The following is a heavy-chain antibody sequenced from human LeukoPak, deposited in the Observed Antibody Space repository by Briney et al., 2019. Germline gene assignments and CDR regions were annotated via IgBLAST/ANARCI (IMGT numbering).Heavy chain of an antibody. Sequence: SETLSLTCGVDGGSFTASYWSWIRQSPGKGLEWIGEIHHVGDTNYNPSLKSRVTISLDIYRAQFSLNLKSVTAADTAVYYCARVTGGGNVAYWYFDLWGRGTLVTVSS. CDR1: GGSFTASY. J-gene: IGHJ2*01. CDR2: IHHVGDT. V-gene: IGHV4-34*01. CDR3: ARVTGGGNVAYWYFDL. D-gene: IGHD4-23*01.